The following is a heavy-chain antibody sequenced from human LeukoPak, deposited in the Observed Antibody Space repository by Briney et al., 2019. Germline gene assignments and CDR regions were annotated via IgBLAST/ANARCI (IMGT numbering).Heavy chain of an antibody. CDR3: AKSIVVVVAVYYFDY. V-gene: IGHV3-23*01. D-gene: IGHD2-15*01. CDR2: ISGSGGST. CDR1: GFTFSSYA. J-gene: IGHJ4*02. Sequence: PGGSLRLSCAASGFTFSSYAMSWVRQAPGKGLEWVSAISGSGGSTYYADSVTGRFTISRDNSKNTLYLQMNSLRAEDTAVYYCAKSIVVVVAVYYFDYWGQGTLVTVSS.